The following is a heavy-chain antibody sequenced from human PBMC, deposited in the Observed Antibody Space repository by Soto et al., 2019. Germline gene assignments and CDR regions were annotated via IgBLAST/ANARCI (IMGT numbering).Heavy chain of an antibody. J-gene: IGHJ3*02. CDR2: ISYDGSNK. CDR3: AENRTAVAGKNDAFDI. D-gene: IGHD6-19*01. V-gene: IGHV3-30-3*02. CDR1: GFTFSSYA. Sequence: QVQLVESGGGVVQPGRSLRLSCAASGFTFSSYAMHWVRQAPGKGLEWVAVISYDGSNKYYADYVKGRFTISRDNSKNTLYLQMNSLRAEATAVYYCAENRTAVAGKNDAFDIWGNGTMVTVSS.